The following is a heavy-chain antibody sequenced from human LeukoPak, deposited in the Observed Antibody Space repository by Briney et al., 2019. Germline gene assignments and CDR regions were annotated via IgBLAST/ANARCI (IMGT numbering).Heavy chain of an antibody. D-gene: IGHD2-15*01. J-gene: IGHJ4*02. CDR2: INHSGST. V-gene: IGHV4-34*01. CDR1: AGSFSGYY. Sequence: SETLSLTCAVYAGSFSGYYWSWIRQPPGKGLEWIGEINHSGSTNYNPSLKRRVTISVDTSKNQFSLKLSAVTAADTAVYYRARGRGGSFDYWGQGTLVTVSS. CDR3: ARGRGGSFDY.